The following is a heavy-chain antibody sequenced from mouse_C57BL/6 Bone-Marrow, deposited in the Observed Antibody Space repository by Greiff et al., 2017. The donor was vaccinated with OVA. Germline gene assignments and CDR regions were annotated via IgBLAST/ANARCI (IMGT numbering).Heavy chain of an antibody. D-gene: IGHD2-3*01. CDR3: AKCDGYPAWFAY. V-gene: IGHV2-4*01. CDR2: IWSGGST. CDR1: GFSLTSYG. Sequence: VQLQQSGPGLVQPSQSLSITCTVSGFSLTSYGVHWVRQPPGKGLEWLGVIWSGGSTDYNAAFISRLSISKDNSKSQVFFKMNSLQADDTAIYYCAKCDGYPAWFAYWGQGTLVTVSA. J-gene: IGHJ3*01.